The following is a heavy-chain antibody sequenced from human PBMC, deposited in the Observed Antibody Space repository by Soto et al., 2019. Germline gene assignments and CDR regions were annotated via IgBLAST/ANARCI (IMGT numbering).Heavy chain of an antibody. D-gene: IGHD3-9*01. CDR2: IGTAGDT. Sequence: PGGSLRLSCAASGFTFSSYDMHWVRQATGKGLEWVSAIGTAGDTYYPGSVKGRFTISRENAKNSLYLQMNSLRAGDTAVYYCARAENLRYFDWPLLKKYYYYYGMDVWGQGTTVTVSS. CDR3: ARAENLRYFDWPLLKKYYYYYGMDV. CDR1: GFTFSSYD. J-gene: IGHJ6*02. V-gene: IGHV3-13*04.